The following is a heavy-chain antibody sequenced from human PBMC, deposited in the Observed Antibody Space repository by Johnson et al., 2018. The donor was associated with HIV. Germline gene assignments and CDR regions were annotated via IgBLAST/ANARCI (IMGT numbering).Heavy chain of an antibody. CDR2: ISYDGSNK. D-gene: IGHD1-26*01. V-gene: IGHV3-30*14. CDR1: GFTFSSYA. Sequence: QVLLVESGGGLVKPGGSLRLSCAASGFTFSSYAMHWVRQAPGKGLEWVAVISYDGSNKYYADSVKGRFTISRDNSKNTLYLQMNSLRAEDTTMYYCARGGVGYSGSYHDAFDLWGQGTMVTVSS. CDR3: ARGGVGYSGSYHDAFDL. J-gene: IGHJ3*01.